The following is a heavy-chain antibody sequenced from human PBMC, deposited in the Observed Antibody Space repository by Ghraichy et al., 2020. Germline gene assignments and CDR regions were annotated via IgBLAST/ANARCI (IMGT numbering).Heavy chain of an antibody. J-gene: IGHJ6*02. V-gene: IGHV4-39*01. Sequence: SETLSLTCNVSGGSIYSSHYYWGLIRQPPGKGLEWIGSIDYRGSAYYNPSLESRLTMSLDTSKNQFSLKMKSVTVADMAVYYCARQSRFYYYAMDVWGQGSTVIVSS. CDR2: IDYRGSA. CDR1: GGSIYSSHYY. D-gene: IGHD3-3*01. CDR3: ARQSRFYYYAMDV.